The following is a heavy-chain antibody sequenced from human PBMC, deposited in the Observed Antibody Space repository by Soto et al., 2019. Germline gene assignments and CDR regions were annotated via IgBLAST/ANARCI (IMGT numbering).Heavy chain of an antibody. CDR2: ISGSGGST. CDR3: AKALTTAASKSFDY. Sequence: GTLRLSCAASGFTCNTYGMSWVRQAPGKGLEWVSAISGSGGSTSYADSVRGRFTISRDSSKSTLYLQMSSLRAEDTAVYYCAKALTTAASKSFDYWGQGSQVTVSS. J-gene: IGHJ4*02. CDR1: GFTCNTYG. V-gene: IGHV3-23*01. D-gene: IGHD2-2*01.